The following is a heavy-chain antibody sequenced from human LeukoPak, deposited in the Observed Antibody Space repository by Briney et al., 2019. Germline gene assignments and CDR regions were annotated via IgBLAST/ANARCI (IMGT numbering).Heavy chain of an antibody. D-gene: IGHD6-13*01. CDR1: GGSISSGGYY. CDR3: ATMAEQQLVPEYFQH. V-gene: IGHV4-30-2*01. CDR2: IYHSGST. J-gene: IGHJ1*01. Sequence: PSETLSLTCTVSGGSISSGGYYWSWIRQPPGKGLEWIGYIYHSGSTYYNPSLKSRVTISVDRSKNQFSLKLSSVTAADTAVYYCATMAEQQLVPEYFQHWGQGTLVTVSS.